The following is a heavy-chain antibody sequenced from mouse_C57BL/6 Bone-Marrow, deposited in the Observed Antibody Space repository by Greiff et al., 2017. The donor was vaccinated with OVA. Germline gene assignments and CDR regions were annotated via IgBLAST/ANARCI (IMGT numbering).Heavy chain of an antibody. CDR1: GYAFTNYL. V-gene: IGHV1-54*01. J-gene: IGHJ3*01. D-gene: IGHD1-1*01. Sequence: VQLQQSGAELVRPGTSVKVSCKASGYAFTNYLIEWVKQRPGQGLEWIGVFNPGSGGTNYNEKFKGKATLTADKSSSTAYMQLSSLTSEDSAVYFCARGDYYLAWFAYWGQGTLVTVSA. CDR2: FNPGSGGT. CDR3: ARGDYYLAWFAY.